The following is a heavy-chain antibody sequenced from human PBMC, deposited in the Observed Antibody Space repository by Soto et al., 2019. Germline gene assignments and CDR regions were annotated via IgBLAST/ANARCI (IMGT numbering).Heavy chain of an antibody. V-gene: IGHV3-49*04. CDR3: TRRAYHYDSSGYYLYYFDH. CDR1: GFTFGDYD. CDR2: IRKLVYGGTT. J-gene: IGHJ4*02. Sequence: GGSLRLSCTASGFTFGDYDMSWVRQAPGKGLVWVGFIRKLVYGGTTEYAASVKGRFTISRDDSKSIAYLQMNSLTTEDTAVYYCTRRAYHYDSSGYYLYYFDHWGQGTLVTVSS. D-gene: IGHD3-22*01.